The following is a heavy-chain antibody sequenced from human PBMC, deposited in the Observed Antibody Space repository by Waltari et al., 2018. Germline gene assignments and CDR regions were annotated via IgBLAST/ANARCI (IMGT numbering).Heavy chain of an antibody. Sequence: EVQLVESGGGLVQPGGSLRLSCEASGSNFGSYWTTWVRQAPGKGLECVANINQNGSDKKYVDSVKGRFTISRDNGKNSLFLQMNNLRGDDTAIYYCARPENMGELYYYWGLGTLVTVST. CDR1: GSNFGSYW. J-gene: IGHJ4*02. D-gene: IGHD3-16*01. CDR3: ARPENMGELYYY. CDR2: INQNGSDK. V-gene: IGHV3-7*03.